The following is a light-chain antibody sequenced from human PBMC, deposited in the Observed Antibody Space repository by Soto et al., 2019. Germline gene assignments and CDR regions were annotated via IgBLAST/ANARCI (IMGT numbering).Light chain of an antibody. Sequence: DIPMTQSPSSLSASVGDRVTITCRASQTISTYLNWYQQKPGKAPKLLIYAASSLQSGVPSRFSGSGSGTDFTLTISSLQPEDFATYFCQQSHSIPYIFGQGTKLQIK. CDR1: QTISTY. CDR3: QQSHSIPYI. CDR2: AAS. J-gene: IGKJ2*01. V-gene: IGKV1-39*01.